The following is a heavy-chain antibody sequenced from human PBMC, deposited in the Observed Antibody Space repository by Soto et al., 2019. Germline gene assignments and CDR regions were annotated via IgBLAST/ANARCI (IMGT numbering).Heavy chain of an antibody. Sequence: QVQLVQSGAEVKKPGASVKVSCRAAGYSFTTYGMSWVRQAPGQGLEWLGWISTYNGNTNYAQKLQGRVTMTTDTTASTAYMEVRSLRSDDTAVYYCARVSSGWYCPEYFDLWGRGTLVTVSS. CDR1: GYSFTTYG. V-gene: IGHV1-18*01. CDR3: ARVSSGWYCPEYFDL. D-gene: IGHD6-19*01. J-gene: IGHJ2*01. CDR2: ISTYNGNT.